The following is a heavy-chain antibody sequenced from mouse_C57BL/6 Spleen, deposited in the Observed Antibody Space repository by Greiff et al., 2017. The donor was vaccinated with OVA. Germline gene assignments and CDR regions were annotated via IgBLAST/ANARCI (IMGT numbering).Heavy chain of an antibody. D-gene: IGHD2-1*01. CDR3: ARGVYGNDFDY. CDR2: ISSGSSTI. Sequence: EVKLMESGGGLVKPGGSLKLSCAASGFTFSDYGMHWVRQAPEKGLEWVAYISSGSSTIYYADTVKGRFTISRDNAKNTLFLQMTSLRSEDTAMYYCARGVYGNDFDYWGQGTTLTVSS. J-gene: IGHJ2*01. V-gene: IGHV5-17*01. CDR1: GFTFSDYG.